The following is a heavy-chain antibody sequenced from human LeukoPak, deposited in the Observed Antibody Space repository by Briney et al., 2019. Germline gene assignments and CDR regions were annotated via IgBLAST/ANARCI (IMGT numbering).Heavy chain of an antibody. D-gene: IGHD6-19*01. Sequence: GGSLRLSCAASGFTFSSYSMNWVRQAPGKGLEWVSYISSSSSTIYYADSVKGRFTISRDNAKNSLYLQMNSLRAEDTAVYYRARAKYSSGWAKFDYWGQGTLVTVSS. CDR3: ARAKYSSGWAKFDY. CDR2: ISSSSSTI. CDR1: GFTFSSYS. J-gene: IGHJ4*02. V-gene: IGHV3-48*01.